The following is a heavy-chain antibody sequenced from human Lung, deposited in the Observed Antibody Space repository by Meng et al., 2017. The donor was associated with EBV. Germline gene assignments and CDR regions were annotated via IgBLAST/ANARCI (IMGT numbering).Heavy chain of an antibody. D-gene: IGHD6-19*01. J-gene: IGHJ4*02. CDR1: GDSISNHY. CDR3: ARESFNSGWYSDY. V-gene: IGHV4-39*07. Sequence: QRQLQESGPGLVKPSENLSLTCTVSGDSISNHYWVWIRQPPGKGLEWIGSIYYSGSTSYNPSLKSRATISVDTSKNQFSLKLYSVTAADTAVYYCARESFNSGWYSDYWGQGTLVTVSS. CDR2: IYYSGST.